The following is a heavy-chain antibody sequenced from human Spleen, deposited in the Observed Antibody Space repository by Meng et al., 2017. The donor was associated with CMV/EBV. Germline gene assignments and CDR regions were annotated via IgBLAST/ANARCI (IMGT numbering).Heavy chain of an antibody. Sequence: KVSCKGSGYSFTSYWIAWVRQMPGKGLEWMGIIYPGDSDTRYSPSFQGQVTLSADKSINTAYLQWSSLKASDTAMYYCARRAGGPYYYYGMNVWGQGTTVTVSS. V-gene: IGHV5-51*01. D-gene: IGHD3-16*01. CDR2: IYPGDSDT. CDR1: GYSFTSYW. CDR3: ARRAGGPYYYYGMNV. J-gene: IGHJ6*02.